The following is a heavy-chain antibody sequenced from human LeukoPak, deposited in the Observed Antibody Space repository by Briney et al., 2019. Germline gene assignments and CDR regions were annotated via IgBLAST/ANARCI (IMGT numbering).Heavy chain of an antibody. Sequence: PSEPLSLTCTVSGYSISSGYYWGWIRQPPGKGLEWIGSIYHSGSTYYNPSLKSRVTISVDTSKNQFSLKLSSVTAADTAVYYCARAGQQLVLGWFDPWGQGTLVTVSS. J-gene: IGHJ5*02. V-gene: IGHV4-38-2*02. CDR1: GYSISSGYY. CDR3: ARAGQQLVLGWFDP. D-gene: IGHD6-13*01. CDR2: IYHSGST.